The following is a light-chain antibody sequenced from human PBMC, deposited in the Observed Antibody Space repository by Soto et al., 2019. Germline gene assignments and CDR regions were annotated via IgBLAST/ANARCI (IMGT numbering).Light chain of an antibody. CDR2: DVS. Sequence: DIQMTQSPSSLSASIGDRVTITCQASQDVAHYLNWYQQKPGKAPRLLIYDVSTLESGVPSRFSGSRSGTLFTLTISSLQPEDVATYYCQQYNTYVTFGQGTKV. J-gene: IGKJ1*01. CDR1: QDVAHY. V-gene: IGKV1-33*01. CDR3: QQYNTYVT.